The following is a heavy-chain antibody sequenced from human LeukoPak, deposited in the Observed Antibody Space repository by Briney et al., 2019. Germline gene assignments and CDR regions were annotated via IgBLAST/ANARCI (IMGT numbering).Heavy chain of an antibody. J-gene: IGHJ6*03. CDR2: MSYDGRNK. Sequence: GGSLRLSCAASGFTFSNCGMNWVRQAPGKGLEWVAVMSYDGRNKFYADSVKGRFTISRDNAKNSLYLQMNSLRAEDTAVFYCARDYGFGGNYMDVWGKGTTVTVSS. V-gene: IGHV3-30*03. D-gene: IGHD3-16*01. CDR3: ARDYGFGGNYMDV. CDR1: GFTFSNCG.